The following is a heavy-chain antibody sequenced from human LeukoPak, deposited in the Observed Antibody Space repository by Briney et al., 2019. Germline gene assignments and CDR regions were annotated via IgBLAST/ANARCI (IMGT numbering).Heavy chain of an antibody. D-gene: IGHD2-2*01. CDR1: GYTFTDYY. CDR2: INPNSAGT. V-gene: IGHV1-2*02. Sequence: ASVKVSCKASGYTFTDYYMHWVRQAPGQGLEWMGWINPNSAGTNYAQNFQGRVTMTRDTSINTAYMELTRLRSDDTAVYYCARRYCSSTSCYYFDYWGQGNLVTGSS. CDR3: ARRYCSSTSCYYFDY. J-gene: IGHJ4*02.